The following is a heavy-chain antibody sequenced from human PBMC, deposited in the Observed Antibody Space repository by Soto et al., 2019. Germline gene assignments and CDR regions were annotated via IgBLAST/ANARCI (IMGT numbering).Heavy chain of an antibody. CDR1: GDSITSGGYY. CDR2: IYGSGGSGST. D-gene: IGHD2-15*01. CDR3: ARMQAGYFSGIDY. Sequence: SETPSLTCTVTGDSITSGGYYWSWIRQHPGKGLEWLGYIYGSGGSGSTLYNPSLKSRITLPVDTPKTQFSLNLSSVTVADTAVYFWARMQAGYFSGIDYWGQGTLVTVSS. J-gene: IGHJ4*02. V-gene: IGHV4-31*03.